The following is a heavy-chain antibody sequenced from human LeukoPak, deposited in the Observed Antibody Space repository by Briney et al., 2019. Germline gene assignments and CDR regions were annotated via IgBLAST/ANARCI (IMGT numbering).Heavy chain of an antibody. V-gene: IGHV1-8*03. CDR1: GYTFTIYD. J-gene: IGHJ4*02. Sequence: ASVKVSCKDSGYTFTIYDINCVRQATGQGLEWMGWMNPNSGNTGYAQKFQGRVTITRNISITTAYMELSSLRSDDTAVYYCARGEGWSDYYRSLAYWGQGTLVTVSS. CDR2: MNPNSGNT. CDR3: ARGEGWSDYYRSLAY. D-gene: IGHD3-3*01.